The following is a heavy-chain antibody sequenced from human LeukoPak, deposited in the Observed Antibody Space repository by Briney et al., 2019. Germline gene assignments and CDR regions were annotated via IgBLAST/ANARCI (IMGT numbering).Heavy chain of an antibody. CDR2: INSDGSRT. CDR1: GFTFSSYC. J-gene: IGHJ2*01. V-gene: IGHV3-74*01. CDR3: ARADRPNWYFDL. Sequence: QPGGSLRLSCTASGFTFSSYCMHWVRQAPGKGLVWVSRINSDGSRTSYADSVKGRFTISRDNAKNTLYLQMNSLRAEDTAMYYCARADRPNWYFDLWGRGTLVTVSS.